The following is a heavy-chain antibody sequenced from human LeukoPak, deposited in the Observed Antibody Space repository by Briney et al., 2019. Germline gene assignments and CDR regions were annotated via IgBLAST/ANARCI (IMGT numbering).Heavy chain of an antibody. CDR2: IYHSGNT. CDR1: GYSISSSYY. CDR3: ARAGYGDSDFDY. V-gene: IGHV4-38-2*02. J-gene: IGHJ4*02. Sequence: SETLSLTCTVSGYSISSSYYWGWIRQPPGKGLEWIGSIYHSGNTYYNPSLKSRVTISLDTSKNQFSLKLSSVTAADTAMNYCARAGYGDSDFDYWGQGTLVTVSS. D-gene: IGHD4-17*01.